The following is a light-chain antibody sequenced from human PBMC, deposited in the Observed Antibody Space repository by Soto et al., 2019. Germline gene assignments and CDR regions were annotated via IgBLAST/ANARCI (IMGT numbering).Light chain of an antibody. Sequence: DIQMTQSPSSLSASVGDRVTITCLASQSISSYLNWYQQKPGEAPKLLIYKASSLESGVPSRFSGSGSGTEFTLTISSLQPDDFATYYCQQYNSYSWTFGQGTKVDIK. CDR1: QSISSY. CDR2: KAS. J-gene: IGKJ1*01. V-gene: IGKV1-5*03. CDR3: QQYNSYSWT.